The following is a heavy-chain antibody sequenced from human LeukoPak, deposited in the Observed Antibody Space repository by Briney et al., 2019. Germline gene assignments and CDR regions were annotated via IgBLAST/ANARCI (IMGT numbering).Heavy chain of an antibody. CDR2: INPNSGGT. J-gene: IGHJ4*02. CDR1: GYTFTGYY. D-gene: IGHD2-21*01. V-gene: IGHV1-2*02. CDR3: ARGREDCGGDCYSGISYPYY. Sequence: ASVTVSCKASGYTFTGYYMHWVRQAPGQGLEWMGWINPNSGGTNYAQQFQGRVTMTRDTSISTAYMELSRLRSADTAVYYCARGREDCGGDCYSGISYPYYWGQGNLVTVSS.